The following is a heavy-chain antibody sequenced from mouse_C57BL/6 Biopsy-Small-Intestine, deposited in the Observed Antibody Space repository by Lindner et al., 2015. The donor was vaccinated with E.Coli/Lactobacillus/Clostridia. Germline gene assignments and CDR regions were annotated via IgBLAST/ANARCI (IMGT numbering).Heavy chain of an antibody. V-gene: IGHV1-81*01. J-gene: IGHJ4*01. D-gene: IGHD2-5*01. Sequence: VQLQESGAELARPGASVKLSCEASGYTFTSYGISWVKQRTGQGLEWIGEIYPRSGNTYYNEKFKGKATLTADKSSSTAYMELRSLTSEDPAVYFCAREGNYYSNWAMDYWGQGTSVTVSS. CDR2: IYPRSGNT. CDR1: GYTFTSYG. CDR3: AREGNYYSNWAMDY.